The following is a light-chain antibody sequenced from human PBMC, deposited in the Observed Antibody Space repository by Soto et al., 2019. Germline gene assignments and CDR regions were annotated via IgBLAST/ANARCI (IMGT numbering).Light chain of an antibody. CDR3: QQYNNWPRP. Sequence: EIVMTQSPATLSVSPGERATLSCRASQSVSSNLAWYQQKPGQAPRLLIYGASTRATGIPASFSGSGSGTELTLLIKRLQHEGFVVYDWQQYNNWPRPVGQGPKQEIK. J-gene: IGKJ1*01. CDR1: QSVSSN. V-gene: IGKV3-15*01. CDR2: GAS.